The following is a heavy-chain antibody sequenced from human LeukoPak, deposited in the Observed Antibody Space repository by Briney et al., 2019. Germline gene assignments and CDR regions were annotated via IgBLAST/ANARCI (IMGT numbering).Heavy chain of an antibody. CDR1: AFSNYY. D-gene: IGHD3-22*01. Sequence: GGSLRLSCAASAFSNYYMSWIRQAPGKGLEWVSYISSSGTTIYYADSVKGRFTISGDNAKNSLYLQMNSLRAEDTAVYYCARSPWDSSGYYYFDLWGQGTLVTVSS. CDR2: ISSSGTTI. CDR3: ARSPWDSSGYYYFDL. V-gene: IGHV3-11*01. J-gene: IGHJ4*02.